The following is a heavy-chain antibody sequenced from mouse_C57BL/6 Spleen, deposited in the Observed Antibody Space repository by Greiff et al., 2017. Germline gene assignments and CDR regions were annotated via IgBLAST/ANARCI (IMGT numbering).Heavy chain of an antibody. CDR1: GFTFTDYY. Sequence: EVMLVESGGGLVQPGGSLSLSCAASGFTFTDYYMSWVRQPPGKALEWLGFIRNKANGYTTEYSASVKGRVTISRDNSQSILYRQMNALRAEDSATYYCARSNWDGSAMDYWGQGTSVTVSS. CDR3: ARSNWDGSAMDY. V-gene: IGHV7-3*01. CDR2: IRNKANGYTT. J-gene: IGHJ4*01. D-gene: IGHD4-1*01.